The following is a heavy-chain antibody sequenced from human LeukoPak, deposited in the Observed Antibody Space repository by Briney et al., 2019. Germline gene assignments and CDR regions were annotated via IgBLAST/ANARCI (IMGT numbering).Heavy chain of an antibody. V-gene: IGHV3-53*01. D-gene: IGHD4-17*01. CDR3: ARASTVPQYYFDY. CDR2: IYSGGST. J-gene: IGHJ4*02. CDR1: GFTVSSNY. Sequence: GGSLRLSCAASGFTVSSNYMSWVRQAPGKGLEWVSVIYSGGSTYYADSVKGRFTISRDNSKNTLYLQMNTLRAKDTAVYYCARASTVPQYYFDYWGQGTLVTVSS.